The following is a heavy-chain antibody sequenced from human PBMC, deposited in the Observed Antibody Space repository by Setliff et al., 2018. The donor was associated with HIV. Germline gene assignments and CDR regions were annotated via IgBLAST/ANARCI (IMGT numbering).Heavy chain of an antibody. J-gene: IGHJ6*03. V-gene: IGHV3-74*01. CDR2: ISRDGTST. CDR1: GFSLSGNF. D-gene: IGHD1-1*01. CDR3: TRDPSNNYFHFYMDV. Sequence: GGSLRLSCAASGFSLSGNFMHWVRQAPGKGLVWVSRISRDGTSTSYADSVKGRFTTSRDKNTVYLQMNGLRVDDTAVYYYTRDPSNNYFHFYMDVWGKGTAVTVSS.